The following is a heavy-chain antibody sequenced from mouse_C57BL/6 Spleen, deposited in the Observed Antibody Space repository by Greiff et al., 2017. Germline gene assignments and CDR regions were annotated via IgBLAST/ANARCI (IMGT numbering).Heavy chain of an antibody. CDR1: GYTFTSYW. CDR2: IYPSDSET. Sequence: QVKLQQPGAELVRPGSSVKLSCKASGYTFTSYWMDWVKQRPGQGLEWIGNIYPSDSETHYNQKFKDKATLTVDKSSSTAYMQLSSLTSEDSAVYYCARLGYGNYFDYWGQGTTHTVSS. J-gene: IGHJ2*01. D-gene: IGHD2-1*01. CDR3: ARLGYGNYFDY. V-gene: IGHV1-61*01.